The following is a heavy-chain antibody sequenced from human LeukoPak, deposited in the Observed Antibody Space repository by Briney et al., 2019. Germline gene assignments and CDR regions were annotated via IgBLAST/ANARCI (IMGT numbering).Heavy chain of an antibody. CDR2: ISAYNGNT. CDR1: GYTFTSYG. D-gene: IGHD6-13*01. J-gene: IGHJ4*02. CDR3: ARKVSGYSVDY. Sequence: ASVKVSCKASGYTFTSYGISWVRQAPGQGLEWMGWISAYNGNTNYAQKPQGRVTMTTDTSTSAAYMELRSLRSDDTAVYYCARKVSGYSVDYWGQGTLVTVSS. V-gene: IGHV1-18*01.